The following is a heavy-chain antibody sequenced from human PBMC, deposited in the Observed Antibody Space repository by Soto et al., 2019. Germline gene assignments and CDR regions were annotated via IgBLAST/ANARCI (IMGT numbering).Heavy chain of an antibody. CDR2: IYYSGST. CDR3: ARDTLLWFGTRVHAFDI. CDR1: GGSISSGGYY. Sequence: PSETLSLTCTVSGGSISSGGYYWSWIRQHPGKGLEWIGYIYYSGSTYYNPSLKSRVTISVDTSKNQFSLKLSSVTAADTAVYYCARDTLLWFGTRVHAFDIWGQGTMVTVSS. J-gene: IGHJ3*02. D-gene: IGHD3-10*01. V-gene: IGHV4-31*03.